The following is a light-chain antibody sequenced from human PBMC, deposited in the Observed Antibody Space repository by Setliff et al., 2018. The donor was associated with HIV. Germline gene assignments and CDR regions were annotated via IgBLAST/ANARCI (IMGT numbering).Light chain of an antibody. CDR3: SSYTSSTPLYV. CDR1: SSDVGGYNY. J-gene: IGLJ1*01. CDR2: DVS. Sequence: QSALAQPASVSGSPGQSITTSCTGTSSDVGGYNYVSWYQQHPGKAPKLMISDVSNRPSGVSNRFSGSKSGNTASLTISGLQAEDEADYYCSSYTSSTPLYVFGPGTKATVL. V-gene: IGLV2-14*03.